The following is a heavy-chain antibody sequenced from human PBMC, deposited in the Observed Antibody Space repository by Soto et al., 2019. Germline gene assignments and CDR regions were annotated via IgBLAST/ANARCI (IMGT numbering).Heavy chain of an antibody. CDR2: IKKDGTGT. CDR1: GFMFSDYW. V-gene: IGHV3-7*04. D-gene: IGHD1-20*01. CDR3: ARDWYMDY. Sequence: PGGSLRLSCAASGFMFSDYWMHWVRQAPGRGLDWVARIKKDGTGTYYADSVKGRFTISRDNAKNTAYLQMNSLRVDDTAVYYCARDWYMDYWGQGTLVTVSS. J-gene: IGHJ4*02.